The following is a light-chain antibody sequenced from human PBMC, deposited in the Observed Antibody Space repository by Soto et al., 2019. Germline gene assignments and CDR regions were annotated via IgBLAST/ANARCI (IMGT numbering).Light chain of an antibody. Sequence: IVMTQSPATLSVSPGQRATLSCRASQSISSNLAWYQQRPGQAPRLLIYGASTRATGVPARFSGSGSGTDFVLTISSLQSEDFAIYYRQQYNKWPLFTFGPGTRVDI. CDR2: GAS. CDR1: QSISSN. J-gene: IGKJ3*01. CDR3: QQYNKWPLFT. V-gene: IGKV3-15*01.